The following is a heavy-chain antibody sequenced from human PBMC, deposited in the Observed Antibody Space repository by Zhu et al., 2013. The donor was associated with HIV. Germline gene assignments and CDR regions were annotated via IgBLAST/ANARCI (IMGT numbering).Heavy chain of an antibody. CDR2: INPNSGGT. CDR1: GYTFTGYF. V-gene: IGHV1-2*02. CDR3: ARRSPGGNWFDP. D-gene: IGHD3-16*01. J-gene: IGHJ5*02. Sequence: QVQLVQSGAEVKKPGASVKVSCKASGYTFTGYFIHWVRQAPGQGLEWMGWINPNSGGTNYAQKFQDRVTMTRDTSIRTAYMELTRLRSDDTAVYYCARRSPGGNWFDPWGQGTLVTGLL.